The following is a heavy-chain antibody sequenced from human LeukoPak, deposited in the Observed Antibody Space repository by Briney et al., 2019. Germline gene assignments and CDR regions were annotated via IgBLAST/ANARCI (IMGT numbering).Heavy chain of an antibody. CDR3: AGNDFWSGYYIVR. V-gene: IGHV3-53*04. CDR1: GFTVSSNY. CDR2: IYSGGST. J-gene: IGHJ4*02. D-gene: IGHD3-3*01. Sequence: GSLRLSCAASGFTVSSNYMSWVRQAPGKGLEWVSVIYSGGSTYYADSVKGRFTISRHNSKNTLYLQMNSLRAEDTAVYYCAGNDFWSGYYIVRWGQGTLVTVSS.